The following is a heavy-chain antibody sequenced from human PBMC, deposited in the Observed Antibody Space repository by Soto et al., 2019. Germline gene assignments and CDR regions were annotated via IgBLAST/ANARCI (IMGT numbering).Heavy chain of an antibody. Sequence: GSLRLSCAASGFTFRNYGTNWVRQAPGKGLEWVSYIGIGSSTKYYADSVKGRFTISRDNAKNSLYLQMNSLRAEDTAVYYCARDQLYYNDISGRPLNAFDVWGQGTMVTVSS. J-gene: IGHJ3*01. CDR2: IGIGSSTK. CDR3: ARDQLYYNDISGRPLNAFDV. V-gene: IGHV3-48*01. D-gene: IGHD3-22*01. CDR1: GFTFRNYG.